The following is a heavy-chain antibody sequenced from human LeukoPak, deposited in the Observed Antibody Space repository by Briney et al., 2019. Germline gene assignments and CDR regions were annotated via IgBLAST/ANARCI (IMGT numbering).Heavy chain of an antibody. J-gene: IGHJ3*02. Sequence: PGGSLRLSCAASGFTFSSSARSWVRQAPGKGLEWVSTISGSSGSTYYADSVKGRFTISGDNSKSTLYLQMNSLRAEDTAVYYCAIARLVVSSPSDAFDIWGQGTMVTASS. CDR1: GFTFSSSA. CDR3: AIARLVVSSPSDAFDI. D-gene: IGHD3-22*01. CDR2: ISGSSGST. V-gene: IGHV3-23*01.